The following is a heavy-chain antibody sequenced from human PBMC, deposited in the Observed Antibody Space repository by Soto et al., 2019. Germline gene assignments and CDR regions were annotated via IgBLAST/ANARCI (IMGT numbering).Heavy chain of an antibody. J-gene: IGHJ6*02. Sequence: QVQLQESGPGLVKPSQTLSLTCTVSGGSISSGGHYWSWIRQHPGKGLEWIGYIYYSGSTYYNPSLKSRVTISVDTSKNQFSLKLCSVTAADTAVYYCAASCVGCGGFNYYGMDVWGQGTTVTVSS. V-gene: IGHV4-31*03. CDR1: GGSISSGGHY. CDR3: AASCVGCGGFNYYGMDV. CDR2: IYYSGST. D-gene: IGHD2-21*01.